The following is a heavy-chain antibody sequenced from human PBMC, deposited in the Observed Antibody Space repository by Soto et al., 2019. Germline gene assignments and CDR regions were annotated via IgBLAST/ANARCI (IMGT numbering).Heavy chain of an antibody. Sequence: EVQLVESGGGLVKPGESLRLSCAESGFTFSGYSMNGVPQAPGKGLEWVSSISTNSDYIYYADSVKGRFTISRDNAKNSLFLQMTGLRVEDAAVYYCARATRGGYKEGFDYWGQGTLVTVSS. J-gene: IGHJ4*02. D-gene: IGHD5-12*01. CDR3: ARATRGGYKEGFDY. V-gene: IGHV3-21*01. CDR1: GFTFSGYS. CDR2: ISTNSDYI.